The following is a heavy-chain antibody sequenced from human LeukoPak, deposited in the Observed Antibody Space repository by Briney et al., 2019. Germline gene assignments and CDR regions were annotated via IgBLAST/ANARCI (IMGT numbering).Heavy chain of an antibody. CDR1: GASISNSFYF. D-gene: IGHD1-14*01. Sequence: PSETLSLTCTVSGASISNSFYFWGWVRQPPGTGLEWIGHIRYSGSAYHNPSLKSRVTISVDTSKNQVSLNLRSVTVADTAIYYCARLDHSLRITDYWGHGTLVTVSS. CDR3: ARLDHSLRITDY. J-gene: IGHJ4*01. V-gene: IGHV4-39*01. CDR2: IRYSGSA.